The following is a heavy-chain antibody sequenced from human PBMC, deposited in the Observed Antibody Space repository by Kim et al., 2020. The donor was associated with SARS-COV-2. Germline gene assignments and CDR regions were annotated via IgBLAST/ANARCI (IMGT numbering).Heavy chain of an antibody. Sequence: SETLSLTCTVSGGSISCSTSYWGWIRQPPGKGLEWIGSIFYSGSTYYNPSLRSRVTISVHTSTTQFSLKLNSVTAADTAVYYCARHVIAEHFDYWGHGTLVTVSS. CDR3: ARHVIAEHFDY. J-gene: IGHJ4*01. V-gene: IGHV4-39*01. CDR2: IFYSGST. CDR1: GGSISCSTSY. D-gene: IGHD6-13*01.